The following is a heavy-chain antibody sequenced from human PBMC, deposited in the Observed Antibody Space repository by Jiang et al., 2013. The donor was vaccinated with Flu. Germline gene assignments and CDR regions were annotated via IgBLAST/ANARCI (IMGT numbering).Heavy chain of an antibody. CDR2: INPNSGGT. J-gene: IGHJ4*02. CDR3: ARHYCSSTSCYFDY. V-gene: IGHV1-2*06. D-gene: IGHD2-2*01. Sequence: SVKVSCKASGYIFTGYYMHWVRQAPGQGLEWMGRINPNSGGTNYAQKFQDRVTMTRDTSISTGYMELSSLRSDDTAVYYCARHYCSSTSCYFDYWGQGTLVTVSS. CDR1: GYIFTGYY.